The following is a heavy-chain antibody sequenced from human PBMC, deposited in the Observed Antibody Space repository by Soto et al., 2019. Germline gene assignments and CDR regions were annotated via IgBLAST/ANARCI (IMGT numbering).Heavy chain of an antibody. CDR3: ARDRSCISTSCLLGRDYYYYYGMDV. CDR1: GYTFTSYG. J-gene: IGHJ6*02. D-gene: IGHD2-2*01. Sequence: ASVKVSCKASGYTFTSYGISWVLQAPGQGLEWMGWISAYNGNTNYAQKLQGRVTMTTDTSTSTAYMEPRSLRSDDTAVYYCARDRSCISTSCLLGRDYYYYYGMDVWGQGTTVTVAS. V-gene: IGHV1-18*01. CDR2: ISAYNGNT.